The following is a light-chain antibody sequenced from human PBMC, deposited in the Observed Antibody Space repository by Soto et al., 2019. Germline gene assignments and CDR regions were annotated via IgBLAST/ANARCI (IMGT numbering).Light chain of an antibody. CDR2: DAS. CDR3: QQYNDWPPT. J-gene: IGKJ1*01. V-gene: IGKV3-15*01. CDR1: QSVTSN. Sequence: EIVMTQSPATLSLSPGERATLSCRASQSVTSNLAWYQQDPDQAPRLLIYDASIRVTDIPARFSGSGSGTEFTLTISSLQSEDFAIYYCQQYNDWPPTFGQGTKVDIK.